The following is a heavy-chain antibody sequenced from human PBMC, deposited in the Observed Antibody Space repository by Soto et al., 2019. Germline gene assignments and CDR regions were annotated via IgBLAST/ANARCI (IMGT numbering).Heavy chain of an antibody. D-gene: IGHD2-2*01. CDR2: INPNSGGT. CDR3: ALSRDDDAFDS. CDR1: GYTFTGYY. Sequence: ASVKVSCKASGYTFTGYYMHWVRRAPGQGLEWMGWINPNSGGTNYAQKFQGWVTMTRDTSISTAYMELSRLRSDDTAVYYCALSRDDDAFDSWGQGTMVTVSS. V-gene: IGHV1-2*04. J-gene: IGHJ3*02.